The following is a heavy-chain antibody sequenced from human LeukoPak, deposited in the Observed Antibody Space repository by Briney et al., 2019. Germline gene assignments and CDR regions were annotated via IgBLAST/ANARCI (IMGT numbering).Heavy chain of an antibody. CDR3: ARRGCGGDGYCDAFDI. CDR2: IYLGDSDT. V-gene: IGHV5-51*01. D-gene: IGHD5-24*01. J-gene: IGHJ3*02. CDR1: GYSFTSYW. Sequence: GGSLKISCKASGYSFTSYWSGWVRQMPGKGREWMGIIYLGDSDTTYSPSCQGQVAISADKSISTAYLQWSSVKASDTAMYYCARRGCGGDGYCDAFDIWGQGTMVTVSS.